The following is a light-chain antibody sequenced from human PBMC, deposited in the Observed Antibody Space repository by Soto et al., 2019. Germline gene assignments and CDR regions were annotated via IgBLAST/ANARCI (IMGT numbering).Light chain of an antibody. CDR1: QTISRW. Sequence: DIQPTQTPSTLSASVGDEVTITCRASQTISRWLAWYQQKPGRAPKLLIYDASTLESGVASRFSGSGSETEFTLTISRLQPDDFATYFCHSRAFGQGTRLEIK. CDR2: DAS. CDR3: HSRA. V-gene: IGKV1-5*01. J-gene: IGKJ5*01.